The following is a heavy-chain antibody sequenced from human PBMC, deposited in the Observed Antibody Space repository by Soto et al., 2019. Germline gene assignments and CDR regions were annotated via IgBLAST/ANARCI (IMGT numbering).Heavy chain of an antibody. J-gene: IGHJ4*02. Sequence: SETLSLTCAVYGGSFSGYYWSWIRQPPGKGLEWIGEIHHSGSTNYNPSLKSRVTISVDTSKNQFSLKLSSVTAADTAVYYCARGGGSSGYMDYWGQGTLVTVSS. D-gene: IGHD3-22*01. CDR3: ARGGGSSGYMDY. CDR1: GGSFSGYY. CDR2: IHHSGST. V-gene: IGHV4-34*01.